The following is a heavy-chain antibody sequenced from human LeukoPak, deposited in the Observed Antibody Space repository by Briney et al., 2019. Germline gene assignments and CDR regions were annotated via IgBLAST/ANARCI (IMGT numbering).Heavy chain of an antibody. CDR3: ARGPYSSSWYTRYNWFDP. CDR1: GGSTSSYY. CDR2: INHSGST. Sequence: SETLSLTCTVSGGSTSSYYWSWIRQPPGKGLEWIGEINHSGSTNYNPSLKSRVTISVDTSKNQFSLKLSSVTAADTAVYYCARGPYSSSWYTRYNWFDPWGQGTLVTVSS. D-gene: IGHD6-13*01. V-gene: IGHV4-34*01. J-gene: IGHJ5*02.